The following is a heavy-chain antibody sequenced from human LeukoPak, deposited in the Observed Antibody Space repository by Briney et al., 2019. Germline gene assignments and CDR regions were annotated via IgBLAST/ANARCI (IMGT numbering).Heavy chain of an antibody. CDR3: ARDTDFWSGYSYYYYMDV. D-gene: IGHD3-3*01. CDR2: VSYSGST. J-gene: IGHJ6*03. V-gene: IGHV4-59*12. Sequence: SETLSLTCTVSGDPISNYFWSWIRQPPGKGLEWIGYVSYSGSTNYNPSLKSRVTISVDTSKNQFSLKLSSVTAADTAVYYCARDTDFWSGYSYYYYMDVWGKGTTVTVSS. CDR1: GDPISNYF.